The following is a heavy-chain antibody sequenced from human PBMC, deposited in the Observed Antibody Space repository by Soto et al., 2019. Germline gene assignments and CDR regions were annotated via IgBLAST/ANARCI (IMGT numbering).Heavy chain of an antibody. CDR2: IYYSGST. J-gene: IGHJ5*02. CDR3: ARGDYNILTGYTNWFDP. V-gene: IGHV4-31*03. CDR1: GGYISSGGYY. Sequence: SETLSLTCTVSGGYISSGGYYWSWIRKHPGKGLEWIGYIYYSGSTYYNPSLKSRVTISVDTSKNQFSLKLSSVTAADTAVYYCARGDYNILTGYTNWFDPWGQGTLVTVSS. D-gene: IGHD3-9*01.